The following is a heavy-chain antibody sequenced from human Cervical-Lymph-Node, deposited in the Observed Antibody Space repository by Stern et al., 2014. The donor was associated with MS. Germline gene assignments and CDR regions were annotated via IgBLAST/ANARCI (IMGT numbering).Heavy chain of an antibody. CDR2: ITGSGATT. J-gene: IGHJ6*02. CDR3: AKVGGSFGVGDV. D-gene: IGHD1-26*01. Sequence: EEHLVESGGGLEQPGGSLRLSCAASGFLFSDHAMNWVRQAPGKGLEWVSAITGSGATTYYADSVKGRFTVSKDNSKNALYLQMNSLRAEDTAVYYCAKVGGSFGVGDVLGRGTTVAVSS. V-gene: IGHV3-23*04. CDR1: GFLFSDHA.